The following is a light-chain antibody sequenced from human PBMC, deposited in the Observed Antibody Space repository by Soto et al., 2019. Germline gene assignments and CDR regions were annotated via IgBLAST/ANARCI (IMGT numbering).Light chain of an antibody. Sequence: EIVLTQSPGTLSLSPGERATLSCRASQSVSSNYLTWYQQKPGQAPRLLIYGASSRATRIPERFSGSGSGTDFTLTISRLEPEDFAVYYCHQYVSSPYTFGQGTKLEIK. CDR2: GAS. V-gene: IGKV3-20*01. J-gene: IGKJ2*01. CDR1: QSVSSNY. CDR3: HQYVSSPYT.